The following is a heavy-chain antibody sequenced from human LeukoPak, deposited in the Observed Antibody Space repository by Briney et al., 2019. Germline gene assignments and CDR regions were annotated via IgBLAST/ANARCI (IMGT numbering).Heavy chain of an antibody. J-gene: IGHJ6*02. CDR1: GGSFSGYY. CDR2: INHSGST. V-gene: IGHV4-34*01. Sequence: SETLSLTCAVYGGSFSGYYWSWIRQPPGKGLEWIGEINHSGSTNYNPSLKSRVTISVDTSKNQFSLKLSSVTAADTAVYYCARDDPPYYYGMDVWGQGTTVTVSS. CDR3: ARDDPPYYYGMDV. D-gene: IGHD1-1*01.